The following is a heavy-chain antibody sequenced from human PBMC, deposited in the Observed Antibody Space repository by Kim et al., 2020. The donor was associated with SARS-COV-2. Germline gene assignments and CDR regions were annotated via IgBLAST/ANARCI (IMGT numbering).Heavy chain of an antibody. J-gene: IGHJ5*02. Sequence: ASVKVSCKASGYTFTSYAMHWVRQAPGQRLEWMGWINAGNGNTKYSQKFQGRVTITRDTSASTAYMELSSLRSEDTAVYYCARHIAPASSSWYNWFDPWGQGTLVTVSS. CDR2: INAGNGNT. CDR1: GYTFTSYA. D-gene: IGHD6-13*01. CDR3: ARHIAPASSSWYNWFDP. V-gene: IGHV1-3*01.